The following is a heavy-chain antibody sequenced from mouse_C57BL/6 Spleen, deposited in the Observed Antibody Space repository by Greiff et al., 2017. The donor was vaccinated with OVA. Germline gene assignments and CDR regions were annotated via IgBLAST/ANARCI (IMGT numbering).Heavy chain of an antibody. V-gene: IGHV1-52*01. CDR3: ARGPHYGSSFYYFDY. CDR2: IDPSDSET. CDR1: GYTFTSYW. D-gene: IGHD1-1*01. Sequence: QVQLKQPGAELVRPGSSVKLSCKASGYTFTSYWMHWVKQRPIQGLEWIGNIDPSDSETHYNQKFKDKATLTVDKSSSTAYMQLSSLTSEDSAVYYCARGPHYGSSFYYFDYWGQGTTLTVSS. J-gene: IGHJ2*01.